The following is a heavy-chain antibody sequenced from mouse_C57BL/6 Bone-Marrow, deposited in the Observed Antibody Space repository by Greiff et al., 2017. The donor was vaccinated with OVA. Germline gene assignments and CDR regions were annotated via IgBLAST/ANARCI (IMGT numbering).Heavy chain of an antibody. D-gene: IGHD1-1*01. CDR2: IDPSDSYT. V-gene: IGHV1-69*01. J-gene: IGHJ2*01. CDR1: GYTFTSYW. CDR3: ARWDTTVVPL. Sequence: QIQLQQPGAELVMPGASVKLSCKASGYTFTSYWMHWVKQRPGQGLEWIGEIDPSDSYTNYNQKFKGKSTLTVDKSSSTAYMQLSSLNSEDSAVYYCARWDTTVVPLWGQGTTLTVSS.